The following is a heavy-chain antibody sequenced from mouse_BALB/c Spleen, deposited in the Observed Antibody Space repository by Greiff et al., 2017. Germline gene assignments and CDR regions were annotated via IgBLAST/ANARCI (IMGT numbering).Heavy chain of an antibody. J-gene: IGHJ3*01. V-gene: IGHV1-87*01. CDR3: ARGSLAY. CDR2: IYPGDGDT. Sequence: VQLQQSGAELARPGASVKLSCKASGYTFTSYWMQWVKQRPGQGLEWIGAIYPGDGDTRYTQKFKGKATLTADKSSSTAYMQLSSLASEDSAVYYCARGSLAYWGQGTLVTVSA. CDR1: GYTFTSYW.